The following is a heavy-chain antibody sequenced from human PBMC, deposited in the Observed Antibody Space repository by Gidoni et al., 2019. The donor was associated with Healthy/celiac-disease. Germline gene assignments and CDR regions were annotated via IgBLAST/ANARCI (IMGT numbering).Heavy chain of an antibody. D-gene: IGHD3-3*01. CDR1: GGTFSSYA. Sequence: QVQLVQSGAEVKKPGSSVKVSCKASGGTFSSYAISWVRQAPGQGLEWMGGIIPIFGTANYAQKCQGRVTITADESTSTAYMELSSLRSEDTAVYYCARDGGERFLEWLPPGWFDPWGQGTLVTVSS. J-gene: IGHJ5*02. CDR3: ARDGGERFLEWLPPGWFDP. V-gene: IGHV1-69*01. CDR2: IIPIFGTA.